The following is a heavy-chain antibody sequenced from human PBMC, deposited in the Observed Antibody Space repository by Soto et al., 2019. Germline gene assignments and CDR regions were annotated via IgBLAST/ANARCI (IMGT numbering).Heavy chain of an antibody. Sequence: GGSLRLSCAASGFTFSNAWMNWVRQAPGKGLEWVGRIKSKTDGGTTDYAAPVKGRFTISRDDSKNTLYLQMNSLKTEDTAVYYCTTANSGYDYRILDYYYGMDVWGQGTTVTVSS. CDR1: GFTFSNAW. J-gene: IGHJ6*02. CDR3: TTANSGYDYRILDYYYGMDV. D-gene: IGHD5-12*01. V-gene: IGHV3-15*07. CDR2: IKSKTDGGTT.